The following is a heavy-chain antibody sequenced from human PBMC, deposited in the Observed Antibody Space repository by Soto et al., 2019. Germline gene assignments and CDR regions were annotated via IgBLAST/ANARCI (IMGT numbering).Heavy chain of an antibody. CDR1: GFTFSSYE. J-gene: IGHJ4*02. D-gene: IGHD3-22*01. CDR2: ISSSGSTI. Sequence: GGSLRLSCAASGFTFSSYEMNWVRQAPGKGLEWVSYISSSGSTIYYADSVKGRFTISRDNAQNSLYLQMNSLRAEDTAVYYCARNGYYCDSSGYYPLDYWGQGTLVTVSS. V-gene: IGHV3-48*03. CDR3: ARNGYYCDSSGYYPLDY.